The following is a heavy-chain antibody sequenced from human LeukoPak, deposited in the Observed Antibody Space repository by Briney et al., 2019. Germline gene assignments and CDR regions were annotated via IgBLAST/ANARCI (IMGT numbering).Heavy chain of an antibody. CDR2: ISSSSSYI. CDR1: GFTFSSYS. D-gene: IGHD5-18*01. J-gene: IGHJ4*02. Sequence: PGGSLRLSCAASGFTFSSYSMNWVRQAPGKGLEWVSSISSSSSYIYYADSVKGRFTISRDNAKNSLYLQMDSLRAEDTAVYYCTAMHPGEGEFDYWGQGTLVTVSS. CDR3: TAMHPGEGEFDY. V-gene: IGHV3-21*01.